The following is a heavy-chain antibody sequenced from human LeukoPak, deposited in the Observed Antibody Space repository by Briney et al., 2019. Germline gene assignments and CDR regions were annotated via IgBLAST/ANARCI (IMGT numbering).Heavy chain of an antibody. Sequence: PSETLSLTCTVSGGSINGHYWSWIRQPAGKGLEWIGRIYSSGSTLYNPSLKSRVTMSVDSSKNQFSLNLSSVTAADTAVYYSARDRNGDGATYFSYWGQGTLVTVSS. V-gene: IGHV4-4*07. D-gene: IGHD4/OR15-4a*01. CDR3: ARDRNGDGATYFSY. CDR2: IYSSGST. J-gene: IGHJ4*02. CDR1: GGSINGHY.